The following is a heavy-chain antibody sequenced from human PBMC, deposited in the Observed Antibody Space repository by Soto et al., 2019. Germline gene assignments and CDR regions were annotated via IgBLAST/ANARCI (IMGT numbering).Heavy chain of an antibody. CDR2: MNPNSGNT. V-gene: IGHV1-8*02. Sequence: ASVKVSCKASGYTFTSYGISWVRQATGQGLEWMGWMNPNSGNTGYAQKFQGRVTMTRNTSISTAYMELSSLRSEDTAVYYCARPSIYDFWSGYYGPSNYYYGMDVWGQGTTVTVSS. D-gene: IGHD3-3*01. CDR1: GYTFTSYG. J-gene: IGHJ6*02. CDR3: ARPSIYDFWSGYYGPSNYYYGMDV.